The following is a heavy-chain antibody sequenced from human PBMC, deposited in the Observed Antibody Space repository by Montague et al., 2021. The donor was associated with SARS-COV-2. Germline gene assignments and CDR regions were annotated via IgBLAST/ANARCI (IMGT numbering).Heavy chain of an antibody. V-gene: IGHV3-11*01. CDR2: ISNTGLDI. Sequence: SLRLSLSASGFTLSDYYMSWIRQAPGKGLEWLSYISNTGLDIKYGDSVKGRFTVSRDIAKNTLYLQTDSLRAEDTAVYYCARVLLGVSHGDYWGQGTLVTVSS. CDR3: ARVLLGVSHGDY. J-gene: IGHJ4*02. CDR1: GFTLSDYY. D-gene: IGHD3-10*01.